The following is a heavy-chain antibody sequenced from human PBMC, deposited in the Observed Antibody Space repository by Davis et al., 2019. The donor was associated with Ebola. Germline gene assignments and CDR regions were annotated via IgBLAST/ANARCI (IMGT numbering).Heavy chain of an antibody. CDR2: IYSGGTT. CDR1: GFTVSSNH. V-gene: IGHV3-66*01. J-gene: IGHJ6*04. Sequence: GESLKISCAASGFTVSSNHMSWVRQAPGKGLEWVSLIYSGGTTYYADSVKGRFTISRDDSRNTLYLQMNSLRADDTAVYYCAKVRYSSSSYYGMDVWGKGTMVTVSS. CDR3: AKVRYSSSSYYGMDV. D-gene: IGHD6-6*01.